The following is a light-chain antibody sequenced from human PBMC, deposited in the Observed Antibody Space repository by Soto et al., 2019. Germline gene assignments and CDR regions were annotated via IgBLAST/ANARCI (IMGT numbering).Light chain of an antibody. J-gene: IGKJ2*01. Sequence: DIRMTQSPSSLSGSMGDRVTITCRASQSISSYLNWYHQKAGKAPKLLIYAASSLHSGVPSRFSGSGSGPDFTFTISSLQPEDFATYYCQHSYSPPYTFGQGTKLEIK. CDR3: QHSYSPPYT. CDR2: AAS. V-gene: IGKV1-39*01. CDR1: QSISSY.